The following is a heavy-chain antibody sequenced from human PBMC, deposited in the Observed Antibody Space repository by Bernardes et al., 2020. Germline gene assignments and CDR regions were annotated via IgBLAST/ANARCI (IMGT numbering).Heavy chain of an antibody. CDR2: INHSGST. CDR3: ARAANNFNWFYS. Sequence: SESLSLTCAVSGGTFSGYYWSWIRQSPGKGLEWMGDINHSGSTNNNPSLKSRVTVSVDTSKNQFSLKLNSVTAADTAVYYCARAANNFNWFYSWGQGTPVTVSS. D-gene: IGHD1-1*01. J-gene: IGHJ5*01. CDR1: GGTFSGYY. V-gene: IGHV4-34*01.